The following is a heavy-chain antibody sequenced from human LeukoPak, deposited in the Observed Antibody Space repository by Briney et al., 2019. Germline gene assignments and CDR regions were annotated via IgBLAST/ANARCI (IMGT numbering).Heavy chain of an antibody. V-gene: IGHV3-7*03. D-gene: IGHD2-15*01. CDR2: IKQGGSEN. J-gene: IGHJ6*04. Sequence: PGGSLRLSCSASGFSFGNYAMYWVRQAPGKGLEWVANIKQGGSENYYVDSVKGRFTISRDNAKNSLYLQMNSLRAEDTAVYYCARDFGLRCSGGTCYSVYYYGMDVWGKGTTVTVSS. CDR1: GFSFGNYA. CDR3: ARDFGLRCSGGTCYSVYYYGMDV.